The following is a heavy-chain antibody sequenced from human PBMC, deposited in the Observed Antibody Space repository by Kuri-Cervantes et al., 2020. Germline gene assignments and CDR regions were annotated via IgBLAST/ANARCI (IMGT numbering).Heavy chain of an antibody. J-gene: IGHJ2*01. D-gene: IGHD3-22*01. CDR1: GGSISSYY. CDR3: ARGTYDSSGYYSYFDL. V-gene: IGHV4-59*01. CDR2: IYYSGST. Sequence: SETLSLTCTVSGGSISSYYWSWIRQPPGKGLEWIGYIYYSGSTNYNPSLKSRVTISVDTSKNQFSLKLSSVTAADTAVYYCARGTYDSSGYYSYFDLWGRGTLVTVSS.